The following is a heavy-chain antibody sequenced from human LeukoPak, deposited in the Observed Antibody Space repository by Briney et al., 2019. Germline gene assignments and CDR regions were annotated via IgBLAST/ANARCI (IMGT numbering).Heavy chain of an antibody. Sequence: SETLSLTCAVYGGSFSGYYWSWIRQPPGKGLEWIGEINHSGSTNYNPSLKSRVTISVDTSKNQFSLKLSSVTAADTAVYYCARAPTTLNWFDPWGQGTLVTVPS. CDR3: ARAPTTLNWFDP. CDR1: GGSFSGYY. CDR2: INHSGST. D-gene: IGHD4-11*01. J-gene: IGHJ5*02. V-gene: IGHV4-34*01.